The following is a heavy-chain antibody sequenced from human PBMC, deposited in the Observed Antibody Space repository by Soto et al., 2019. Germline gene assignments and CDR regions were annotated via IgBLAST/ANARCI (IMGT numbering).Heavy chain of an antibody. CDR3: ARDQQDYSNADNFDY. J-gene: IGHJ4*02. D-gene: IGHD4-4*01. V-gene: IGHV3-11*01. CDR2: ISSSGSTI. CDR1: GFTFSDYY. Sequence: QVQLVESGGGLVKPGGSLRLSCAASGFTFSDYYMSWIRQAPGKGLEWVSYISSSGSTIYYADSVKGLFTISRDNAKNSLYLQMNSLIAEDKAVYYCARDQQDYSNADNFDYWGQGTLVTVSS.